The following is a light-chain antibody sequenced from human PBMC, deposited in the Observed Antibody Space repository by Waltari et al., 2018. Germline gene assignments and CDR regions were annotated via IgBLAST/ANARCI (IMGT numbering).Light chain of an antibody. Sequence: QLVLTQSPSASASLGASVKLTCTLSSGHSSHAIAWHQQQPEKGPRYLMKLNSDGSHSKGDGLPDRFSGSSSGAERYLTISSLQSEDEADYYCQTWGTGIRVFGGGTKLTVI. V-gene: IGLV4-69*01. CDR3: QTWGTGIRV. J-gene: IGLJ2*01. CDR2: LNSDGSH. CDR1: SGHSSHA.